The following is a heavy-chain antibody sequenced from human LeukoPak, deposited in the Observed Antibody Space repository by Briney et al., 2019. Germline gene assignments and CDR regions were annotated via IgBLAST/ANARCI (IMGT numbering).Heavy chain of an antibody. CDR3: AKDAHRRKYYYYYYMDV. J-gene: IGHJ6*03. CDR1: GFTFDDYA. V-gene: IGHV3-9*01. Sequence: GGSLRLSCAASGFTFDDYAMHWVRQAPGKGLEWVSGISWNGGTIGYADSVKGRFTISRDNAKNSLYLQMNRLRAEDTAVSYCAKDAHRRKYYYYYYMDVWGKGTTVTISS. CDR2: ISWNGGTI.